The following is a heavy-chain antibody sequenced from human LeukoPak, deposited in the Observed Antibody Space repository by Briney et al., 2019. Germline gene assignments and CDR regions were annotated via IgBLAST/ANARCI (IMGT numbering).Heavy chain of an antibody. J-gene: IGHJ4*02. CDR3: AKDAVAPGSGGDYFDY. CDR2: ITGNGGST. CDR1: GFTFSSNA. V-gene: IGHV3-23*01. D-gene: IGHD3-10*01. Sequence: GGSLRLSCAASGFTFSSNAMSWVRQAPGKGLEWVSVITGNGGSTYYADSVKGRFTISRDNSKNTLSLQMYSLRAEDTAVYYCAKDAVAPGSGGDYFDYWGQGTLVTVSS.